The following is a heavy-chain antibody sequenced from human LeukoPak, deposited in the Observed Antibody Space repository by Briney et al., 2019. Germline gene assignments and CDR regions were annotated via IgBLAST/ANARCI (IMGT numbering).Heavy chain of an antibody. Sequence: SETLSLTCTVSGGSLSNNYWSWIRQPPGKGLEWIGYIYNSGSTNYNPSLKSRVTMSVNTSKNQFSLNLSSVTAADTAVYYCARGNKRAIDYWGQGTLVTVSS. V-gene: IGHV4-59*01. D-gene: IGHD4-23*01. CDR1: GGSLSNNY. J-gene: IGHJ4*02. CDR3: ARGNKRAIDY. CDR2: IYNSGST.